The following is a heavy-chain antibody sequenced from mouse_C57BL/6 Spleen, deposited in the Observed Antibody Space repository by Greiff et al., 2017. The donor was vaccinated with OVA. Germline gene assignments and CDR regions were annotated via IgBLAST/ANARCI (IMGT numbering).Heavy chain of an antibody. V-gene: IGHV5-12*01. J-gene: IGHJ4*01. CDR1: GFTFSDYY. Sequence: EVQLVESGGGLVQPGGSLKLSCAASGFTFSDYYMYWVRQTPEKRLEWVAYISNGGGSTYYPDTVKGRFTISRDNAKNPLYLQMSRLKSEDTAMYYCARHYGNHYYAMDYWGQGTSVTVSS. CDR2: ISNGGGST. D-gene: IGHD2-1*01. CDR3: ARHYGNHYYAMDY.